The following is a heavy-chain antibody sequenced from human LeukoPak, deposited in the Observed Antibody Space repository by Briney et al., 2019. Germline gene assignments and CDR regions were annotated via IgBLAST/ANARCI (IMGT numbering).Heavy chain of an antibody. D-gene: IGHD3-16*01. CDR1: GGSISSYY. CDR2: IYYSGST. J-gene: IGHJ5*02. Sequence: SETLSLTCTVSGGSISSYYWSWIRQPPGKGLEWIGYIYYSGSTNYNPSLKSRVTISVDTSKNQFSLKLSSVTTADTAVYYCAAEDGGSNWFDPWGQGTLVTVSS. CDR3: AAEDGGSNWFDP. V-gene: IGHV4-59*01.